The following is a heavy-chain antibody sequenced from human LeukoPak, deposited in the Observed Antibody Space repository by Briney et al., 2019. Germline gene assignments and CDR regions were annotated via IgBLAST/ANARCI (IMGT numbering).Heavy chain of an antibody. CDR1: GFTFSSYA. J-gene: IGHJ6*02. CDR3: ARDPDYGDYGTYYYYGMDA. CDR2: ISYDGSNK. V-gene: IGHV3-30-3*01. D-gene: IGHD4-17*01. Sequence: GGSLRLSCAASGFTFSSYARHWVRQAPGKGLEWVAVISYDGSNKYYADSVKGRFTISRDNSKNTLYLQMNSLRAEDTAVYYCARDPDYGDYGTYYYYGMDAWGQGTTVTVSS.